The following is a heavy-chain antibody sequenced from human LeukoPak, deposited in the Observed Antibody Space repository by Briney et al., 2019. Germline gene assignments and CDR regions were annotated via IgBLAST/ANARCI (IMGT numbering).Heavy chain of an antibody. CDR1: GFIFGDYA. D-gene: IGHD1-26*01. J-gene: IGHJ5*02. CDR3: TRVYGSGRYYSWFDP. Sequence: GGSLRLSCTASGFIFGDYAMSWVRQAPGKGLEWVGFIRSKGSEYAASVKGRFTISRDDSKSIAYLQMNSLKTEDTAVYYCTRVYGSGRYYSWFDPWGREPWSPSPQ. CDR2: IRSKGS. V-gene: IGHV3-49*04.